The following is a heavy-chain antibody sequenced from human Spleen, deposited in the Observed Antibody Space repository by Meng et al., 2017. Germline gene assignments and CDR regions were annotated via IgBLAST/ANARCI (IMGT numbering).Heavy chain of an antibody. CDR2: IYHSGST. Sequence: SQTLSLTCAVSGYSISSCYYWGWIRQPPGKGLEWIGSIYHSGSTYYNPSLKSRVTISVDTSKNQFSLKLSPVTAADTAVYYCARGPTTMAHDLDYWGQGTLVTVSS. J-gene: IGHJ4*02. V-gene: IGHV4-38-2*01. D-gene: IGHD4-11*01. CDR1: GYSISSCYY. CDR3: ARGPTTMAHDLDY.